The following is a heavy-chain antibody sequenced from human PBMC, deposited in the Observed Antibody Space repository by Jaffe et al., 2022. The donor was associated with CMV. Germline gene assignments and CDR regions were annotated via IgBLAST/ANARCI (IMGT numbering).Heavy chain of an antibody. D-gene: IGHD1-26*01. Sequence: QVQLVQSGAEVKKPGASVKVSCKASGYTFTSYYMHWVRQAPGQGLEWMGIINPSGGSTSYAQKFQGRVTMTRDTSTSTVYMELSSLRSEDTAVYYCARGELRGTIYYYYYYGMDVWGQGTTVTVSS. CDR3: ARGELRGTIYYYYYYGMDV. CDR1: GYTFTSYY. V-gene: IGHV1-46*01. J-gene: IGHJ6*02. CDR2: INPSGGST.